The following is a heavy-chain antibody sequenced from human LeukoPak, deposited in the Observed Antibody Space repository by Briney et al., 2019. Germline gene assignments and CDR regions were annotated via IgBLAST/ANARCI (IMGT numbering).Heavy chain of an antibody. Sequence: GGSLRLSCAASGFTVSSNYMSWVRQAPGKGLEWVSVIYSGGSTYYADSVKGRFTISRDNSKNTQYLQMNSLRAEDTAVYYCASARRIAVAGTIHYWGQGTLVTVSS. J-gene: IGHJ4*02. CDR1: GFTVSSNY. CDR2: IYSGGST. D-gene: IGHD6-19*01. CDR3: ASARRIAVAGTIHY. V-gene: IGHV3-66*01.